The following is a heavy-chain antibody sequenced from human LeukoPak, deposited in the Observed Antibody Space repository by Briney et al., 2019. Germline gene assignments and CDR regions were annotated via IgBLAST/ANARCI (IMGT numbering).Heavy chain of an antibody. J-gene: IGHJ2*01. CDR2: ISGSGGRT. V-gene: IGHV3-23*01. D-gene: IGHD4-17*01. Sequence: GGSLRLSCAACGFTFSSYGMSWDRQAPGKGLEWVSAISGSGGRTYYADSVKGRFTISRDNSKNTLYLQMNSLRAEDTAVYYCAKEAGYGDYRPDLWGRGTLFTVSS. CDR3: AKEAGYGDYRPDL. CDR1: GFTFSSYG.